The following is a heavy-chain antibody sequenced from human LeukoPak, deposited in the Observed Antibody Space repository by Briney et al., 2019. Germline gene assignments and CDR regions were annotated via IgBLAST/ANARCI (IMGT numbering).Heavy chain of an antibody. CDR3: ARDGERGWFDP. CDR1: GGTFSSYA. CDR2: IIPILGIA. J-gene: IGHJ5*02. D-gene: IGHD1-26*01. Sequence: GASVKVSCKASGGTFSSYAISWVRQAPGQGLEWMGRIIPILGIANYAQKFQGRVTITADKSTSTAYMELSSLRSEDTAVYYCARDGERGWFDPWGQGTLVTVSS. V-gene: IGHV1-69*04.